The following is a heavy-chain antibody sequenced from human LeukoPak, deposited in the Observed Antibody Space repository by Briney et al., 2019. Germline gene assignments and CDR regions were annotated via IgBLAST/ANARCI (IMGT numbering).Heavy chain of an antibody. CDR3: ARDPTYYYGSGSYYKGTDFDY. CDR2: INPNSGGT. Sequence: ASVKVSCKASGYTFTGYYMHWVRQAPGQGLEWMGWINPNSGGTNYAQKFQGRVTMTRDTSISTAYMELSRLRSDDTAVYYCARDPTYYYGSGSYYKGTDFDYWGQGTLVTVSS. CDR1: GYTFTGYY. J-gene: IGHJ4*02. V-gene: IGHV1-2*02. D-gene: IGHD3-10*01.